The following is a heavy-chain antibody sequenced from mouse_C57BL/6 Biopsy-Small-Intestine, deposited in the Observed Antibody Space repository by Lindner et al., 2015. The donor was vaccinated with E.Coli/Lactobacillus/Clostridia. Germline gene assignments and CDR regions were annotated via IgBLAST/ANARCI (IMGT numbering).Heavy chain of an antibody. J-gene: IGHJ1*01. V-gene: IGHV1-82*01. CDR3: ARGGSFSNYRYFDV. Sequence: VQLQESGPELVKPGASVKISCKASGYAFSSSWMNWMKQRPGKGLEWIGRIYPGDGNTNYNGKFNGRATLTADKSSSTAYMQLSSLTSEDSAVYFCARGGSFSNYRYFDVWGAGTTVTVSS. D-gene: IGHD2-5*01. CDR2: IYPGDGNT. CDR1: GYAFSSSW.